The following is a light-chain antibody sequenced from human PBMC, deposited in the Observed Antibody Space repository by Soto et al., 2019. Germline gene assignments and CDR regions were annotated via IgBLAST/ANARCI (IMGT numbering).Light chain of an antibody. CDR1: QSVSRY. V-gene: IGKV3-11*01. CDR3: QQRSNWPWGT. CDR2: DAS. Sequence: EIVLTQSPATLSLSPGERATLSCRASQSVSRYLAWYQQKPGQAPRLLIYDASNRATGIPARFSGSGSGTDFTLTISSREPEDFAVYYCQQRSNWPWGTFGQGTKLEIK. J-gene: IGKJ2*01.